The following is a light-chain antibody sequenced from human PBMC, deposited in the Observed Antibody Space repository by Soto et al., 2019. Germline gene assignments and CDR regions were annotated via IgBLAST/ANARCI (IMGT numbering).Light chain of an antibody. Sequence: EVVLTQSPATLSLSPGERATLSCRASQNVRAFLDWYQQKPGQAPRLLIYAASNRATGIPDRFSGGGSGTDFTLTISSLEPEDFAVYYCQQHSHWPPWTFGQGTRVKIQ. V-gene: IGKV3-11*01. CDR1: QNVRAF. J-gene: IGKJ1*01. CDR2: AAS. CDR3: QQHSHWPPWT.